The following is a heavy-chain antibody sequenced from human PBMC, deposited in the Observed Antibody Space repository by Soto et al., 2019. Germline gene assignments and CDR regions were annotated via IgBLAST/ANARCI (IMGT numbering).Heavy chain of an antibody. CDR3: ARSGYSSGWYWDY. Sequence: PSETLSLTCTVSGGSVSSGSYYWSWIRQPPGKGLEWIGYIYYSGSTNYNPSLKSRVTISVDTSKNQLSLKLSSVTAADTAVYYCARSGYSSGWYWDYWGQGTLVTVS. CDR1: GGSVSSGSYY. J-gene: IGHJ4*02. V-gene: IGHV4-61*01. CDR2: IYYSGST. D-gene: IGHD6-19*01.